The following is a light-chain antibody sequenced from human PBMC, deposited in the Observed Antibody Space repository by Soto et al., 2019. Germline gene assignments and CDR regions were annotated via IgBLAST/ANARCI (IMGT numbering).Light chain of an antibody. J-gene: IGLJ2*01. CDR3: AAGDDTVNSLV. CDR2: RAD. Sequence: QSVLTQSPSASGTPGQRVTISCSGSSANIGSNYVYWYQQFPGTATRLLIYRADLRPSGVPDRFSGSKSGTSASLAISGLRSEDEAAYYCAAGDDTVNSLVFGGRTKLTV. CDR1: SANIGSNY. V-gene: IGLV1-47*01.